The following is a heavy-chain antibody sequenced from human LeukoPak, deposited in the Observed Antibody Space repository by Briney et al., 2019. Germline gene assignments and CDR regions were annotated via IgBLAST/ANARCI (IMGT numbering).Heavy chain of an antibody. D-gene: IGHD1-26*01. V-gene: IGHV3-23*01. CDR2: ISGSGGST. CDR3: AKAPHIVGATPFDY. Sequence: GGSLRLSCAASGFTFSSYAMSWVRQAPGKGLEWVSAISGSGGSTYYADSVKGRFTISRDNSKNTLYLQMNSLRAEDTAVYYFAKAPHIVGATPFDYWGQRTLATVSS. CDR1: GFTFSSYA. J-gene: IGHJ4*02.